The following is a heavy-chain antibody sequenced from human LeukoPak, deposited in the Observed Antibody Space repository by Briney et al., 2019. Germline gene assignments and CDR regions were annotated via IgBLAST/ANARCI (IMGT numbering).Heavy chain of an antibody. V-gene: IGHV3-74*01. CDR2: INTDGSIT. Sequence: PGGSLRLSCAASGFTFSSYWIHWVRQGPGKDLVWVSCINTDGSITSYADSVKGRFTISRDNSKNTLYLQMNSLRAEDTAVYYCAKYSGFASYSSSWYDDGFDYWGQGTLVTVSS. CDR1: GFTFSSYW. J-gene: IGHJ4*02. D-gene: IGHD6-13*01. CDR3: AKYSGFASYSSSWYDDGFDY.